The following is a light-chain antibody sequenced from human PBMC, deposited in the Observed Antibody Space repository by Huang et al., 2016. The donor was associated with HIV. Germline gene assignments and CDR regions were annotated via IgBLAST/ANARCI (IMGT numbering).Light chain of an antibody. V-gene: IGKV3-15*01. Sequence: EIVLTQSPNILSVSPGERAPLSCRASQSVATQLAWYQQRPGKAPRLLIYGAATRATGVAARFSGGGSGTDFTLTISSLQSEDFAVYFCQQYYNWPPLTFGGGTKVEI. CDR3: QQYYNWPPLT. CDR1: QSVATQ. CDR2: GAA. J-gene: IGKJ4*01.